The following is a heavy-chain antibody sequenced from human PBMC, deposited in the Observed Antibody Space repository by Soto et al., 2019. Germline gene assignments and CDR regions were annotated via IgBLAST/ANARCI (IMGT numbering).Heavy chain of an antibody. CDR2: ISSSSSYT. V-gene: IGHV3-11*06. D-gene: IGHD3-10*01. Sequence: PGGSLRLSCAASGFTFSDYYMSWIRQAPGKGLEWVSYISSSSSYTNYADSVKGRFTISRENAKNSLYLQMNSLRAEDTAVYYCARDLDYYGSGSYDYWGQGTLVTVSS. CDR1: GFTFSDYY. J-gene: IGHJ4*02. CDR3: ARDLDYYGSGSYDY.